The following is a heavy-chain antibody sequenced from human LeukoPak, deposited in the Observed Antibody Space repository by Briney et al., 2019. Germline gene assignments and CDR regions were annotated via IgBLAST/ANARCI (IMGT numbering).Heavy chain of an antibody. J-gene: IGHJ4*02. CDR3: TTDPTTVTTSWGY. CDR1: GFTFSNAW. D-gene: IGHD4-17*01. CDR2: IKSKTDDGTT. Sequence: GGSLRLSCAASGFTFSNAWMSWVRQAPGKGLEWVGRIKSKTDDGTTDYAAPVKGRFTNSRDDSKNTLYLQMNSLKSEDTAVYYCTTDPTTVTTSWGYWGQGTLVTVSS. V-gene: IGHV3-15*01.